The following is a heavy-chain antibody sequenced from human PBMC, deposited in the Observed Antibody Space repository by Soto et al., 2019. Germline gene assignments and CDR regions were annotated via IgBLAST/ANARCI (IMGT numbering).Heavy chain of an antibody. V-gene: IGHV2-5*02. J-gene: IGHJ4*02. D-gene: IGHD1-26*01. CDR2: IYWDDSK. CDR3: AHAYGGRSLY. CDR1: GFSLPTDRVG. Sequence: QITLKESGPTLVKPTQTITLTCTFSGFSLPTDRVGVGWIRQPPGKALEWLAVIYWDDSKTYRPSLKSRLTITKDTSKNQVALTMTDMDPVATATYYCAHAYGGRSLYWGPGTLVTVSS.